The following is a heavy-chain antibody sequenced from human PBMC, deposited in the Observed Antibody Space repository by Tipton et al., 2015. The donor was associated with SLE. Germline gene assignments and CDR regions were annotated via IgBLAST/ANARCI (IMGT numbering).Heavy chain of an antibody. CDR2: MRGTDDST. CDR1: GFTFSRYA. J-gene: IGHJ4*02. D-gene: IGHD6-19*01. V-gene: IGHV3-23*01. CDR3: AKKIRREQWLVLDY. Sequence: GSLRLSCAASGFTFSRYAMTWVRQAPGKGLEWVSTMRGTDDSTYYADSVKGRFTISRDNSRNTLYLQMSSLRAEDTAVYYCAKKIRREQWLVLDYWGQGTLVTVSS.